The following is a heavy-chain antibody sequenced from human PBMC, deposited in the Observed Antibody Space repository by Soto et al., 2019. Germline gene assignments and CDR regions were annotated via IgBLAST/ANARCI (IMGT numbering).Heavy chain of an antibody. V-gene: IGHV4-59*08. Sequence: SETLSLTCTVSGDSITSYYWSWIRQPPGKGLEWLGYIYYTGSTTYNPSLKSRVTISLDTSKNQFSLKLNSVTAADMSLYYCARHAFGSGFYYGMGVWGQGTTVTVSS. CDR2: IYYTGST. CDR3: ARHAFGSGFYYGMGV. D-gene: IGHD3-10*01. J-gene: IGHJ6*02. CDR1: GDSITSYY.